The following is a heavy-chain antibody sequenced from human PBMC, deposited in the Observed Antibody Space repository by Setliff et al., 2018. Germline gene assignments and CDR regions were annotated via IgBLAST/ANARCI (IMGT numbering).Heavy chain of an antibody. D-gene: IGHD2-2*01. Sequence: EASVKVSCKASGYTFSSYAMNWVRQAPGQGLEWMGWINTNTGNPTYAQDFTGRFAFSLDTSVSTAYLQISSLKAEDTAVYYCARDLGYCSRTSCHGDWFDPWGQGTLVTVSS. CDR3: ARDLGYCSRTSCHGDWFDP. V-gene: IGHV7-4-1*02. CDR2: INTNTGNP. J-gene: IGHJ5*02. CDR1: GYTFSSYA.